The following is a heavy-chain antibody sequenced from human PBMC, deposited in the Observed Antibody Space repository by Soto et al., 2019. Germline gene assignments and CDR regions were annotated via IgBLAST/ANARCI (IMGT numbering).Heavy chain of an antibody. D-gene: IGHD3-3*01. CDR1: GGTLNNYA. CDR2: ILPGSAPP. J-gene: IGHJ4*02. CDR3: ATDSNYDVSNSF. V-gene: IGHV1-69*13. Sequence: ASVKVSCKASGGTLNNYAINWVRQAPGQGLEWMGGILPGSAPPDYAQKFQGRVSITADHSTSTVYMELSRLKSDDTAVYFCATDSNYDVSNSFWGQGTLVTVSS.